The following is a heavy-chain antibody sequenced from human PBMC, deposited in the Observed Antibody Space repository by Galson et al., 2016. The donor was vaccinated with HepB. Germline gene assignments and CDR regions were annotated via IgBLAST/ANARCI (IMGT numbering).Heavy chain of an antibody. CDR3: AHMTTRYLAFDS. V-gene: IGHV4-34*08. CDR1: GETSNGHY. J-gene: IGHJ5*01. CDR2: VNHGAYI. D-gene: IGHD4-17*01. Sequence: SETLSLTCTVYGETSNGHYRTWIRQPPGKGLEWIGEVNHGAYITYNPSLKGRVTISGDPSNNHFSLTLSSLTAADTAVYYCAHMTTRYLAFDSWGRGTLVTVSS.